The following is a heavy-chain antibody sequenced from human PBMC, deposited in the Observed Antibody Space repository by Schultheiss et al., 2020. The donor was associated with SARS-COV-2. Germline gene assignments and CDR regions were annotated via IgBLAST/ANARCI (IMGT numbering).Heavy chain of an antibody. V-gene: IGHV1-18*04. CDR3: ARALLGGPGAAAHT. J-gene: IGHJ4*02. CDR1: GYTFTSYG. D-gene: IGHD3-16*01. CDR2: ISAYNGNT. Sequence: ASVKVSCKASGYTFTSYGISWVRQAPGQGLEWMGWISAYNGNTNYAQMLQGRVTMTTDTSTSTTYMEFRSLKSDDTAMYYCARALLGGPGAAAHTWGQGTLITVSS.